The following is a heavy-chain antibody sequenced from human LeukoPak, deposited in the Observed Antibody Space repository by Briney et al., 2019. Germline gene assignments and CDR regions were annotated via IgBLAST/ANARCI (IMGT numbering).Heavy chain of an antibody. CDR2: IKQDGSGK. D-gene: IGHD3-9*01. J-gene: IGHJ4*02. CDR1: GFTFSSYS. V-gene: IGHV3-7*01. CDR3: AREGSGYYNDY. Sequence: GGSLRLSCAASGFTFSSYSMNWVRQAPGKGLEWVANIKQDGSGKYYVDSVKGRFTISRDNAKNSLYLQMDSLRAEDTAVYYCAREGSGYYNDYWGQGTLVTVSS.